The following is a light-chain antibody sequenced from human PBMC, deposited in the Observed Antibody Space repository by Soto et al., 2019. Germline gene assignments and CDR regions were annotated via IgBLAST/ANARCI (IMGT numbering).Light chain of an antibody. CDR2: KAS. CDR1: QNITTW. CDR3: QHYNSPWR. Sequence: DIQMTQSPSTLSASEGDTVTITCRASQNITTWLAWYLQKPGKAPKLLIYKASTLETGAPSRFSGSGSGTEFTLTIRSLQPDEFATYYCQHYNSPWRFGQGTKVDI. J-gene: IGKJ1*01. V-gene: IGKV1-5*03.